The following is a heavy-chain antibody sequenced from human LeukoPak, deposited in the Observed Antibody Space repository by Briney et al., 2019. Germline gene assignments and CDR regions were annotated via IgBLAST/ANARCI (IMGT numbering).Heavy chain of an antibody. V-gene: IGHV3-33*01. CDR1: GFTFSSYG. Sequence: PGGSLRLSCAASGFTFSSYGMHWVRQAPGKGLEWVAVIWYDGSNKYYADSVKGRSTISRDNSKNTLYLQMNSLRAEDTAVYYCARDWGQWLALDYWGQGTLVTVSS. CDR3: ARDWGQWLALDY. D-gene: IGHD6-19*01. J-gene: IGHJ4*02. CDR2: IWYDGSNK.